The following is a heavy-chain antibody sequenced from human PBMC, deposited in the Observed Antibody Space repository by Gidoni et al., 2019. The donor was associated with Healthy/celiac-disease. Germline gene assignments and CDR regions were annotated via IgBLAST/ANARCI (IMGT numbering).Heavy chain of an antibody. CDR1: GFTVDEYA. J-gene: IGHJ5*02. V-gene: IGHV3-9*03. CDR3: AKGGPYYDFWSGYYPA. CDR2: ISWNSGSI. Sequence: EVQLVESGGGWVQPGRSLRLSCAASGFTVDEYAMHWVRQAPGKGLEWVSGISWNSGSIGYADSVNGRFTISRDNAKNSLYLQMNSLRAEDMALYYCAKGGPYYDFWSGYYPAWGQGTLVTVSS. D-gene: IGHD3-3*01.